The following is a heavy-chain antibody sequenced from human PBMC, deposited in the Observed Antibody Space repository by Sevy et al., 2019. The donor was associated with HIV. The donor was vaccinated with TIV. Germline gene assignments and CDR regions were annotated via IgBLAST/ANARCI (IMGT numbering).Heavy chain of an antibody. Sequence: ASVKVSCKTSGYTFNTFGINLVRQAPGQGLQWVGWISAYNGNTKYVQKLQGRVSMTTETSTSTVYMELRSLRSDDTAVYYCARDSIPLVQGIIITPYYYGMDVWGQGTTVTVSS. D-gene: IGHD3-10*01. V-gene: IGHV1-18*04. J-gene: IGHJ6*02. CDR2: ISAYNGNT. CDR3: ARDSIPLVQGIIITPYYYGMDV. CDR1: GYTFNTFG.